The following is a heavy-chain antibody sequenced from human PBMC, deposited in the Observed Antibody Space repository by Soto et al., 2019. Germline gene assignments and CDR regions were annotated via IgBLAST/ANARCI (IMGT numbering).Heavy chain of an antibody. J-gene: IGHJ6*03. CDR3: ARDGELELYYYYMDV. D-gene: IGHD1-7*01. CDR2: IKQDGSEK. Sequence: GGSLRLSCAASGFTFSSYWMSWVRQAPGKGLEWVANIKQDGSEKYYVDSVKGRFTISRDNAKNSLYLQMNSLRAEDTAVYCCARDGELELYYYYMDVWGKGTTVTVSS. CDR1: GFTFSSYW. V-gene: IGHV3-7*01.